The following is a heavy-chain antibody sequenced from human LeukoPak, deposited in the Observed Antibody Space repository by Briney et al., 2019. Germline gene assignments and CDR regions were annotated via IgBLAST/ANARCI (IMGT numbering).Heavy chain of an antibody. V-gene: IGHV1-46*01. J-gene: IGHJ4*02. Sequence: GASVKVSCKASGYTSTSYYMHWVRQAPGQGLEWMGIINPSGGSTSYAQKFQGRVTMTRDMSTSTVYMELSSLRSEDTAVYYCARDSGTPRARELFDYWGQGTLVTVSS. CDR3: ARDSGTPRARELFDY. D-gene: IGHD1-7*01. CDR1: GYTSTSYY. CDR2: INPSGGST.